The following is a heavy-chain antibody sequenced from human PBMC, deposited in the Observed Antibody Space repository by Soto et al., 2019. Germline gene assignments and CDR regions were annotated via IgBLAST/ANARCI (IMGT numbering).Heavy chain of an antibody. D-gene: IGHD2-2*03. V-gene: IGHV5-51*01. CDR1: GYSFTSYW. CDR2: IYPGDSDT. Sequence: PGESLKISCKGSGYSFTSYWIGWVRQMPGKGLEWMGIIYPGDSDTRYHPSLLSRVTISADTSMNEFSLRLSSVTAADTAVYYCARLNGYCVSTGCHGYYGMDVWGQGTTVTVSS. J-gene: IGHJ6*02. CDR3: ARLNGYCVSTGCHGYYGMDV.